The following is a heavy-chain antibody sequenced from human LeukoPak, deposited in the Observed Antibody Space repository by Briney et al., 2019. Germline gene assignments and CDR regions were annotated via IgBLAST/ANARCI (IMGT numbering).Heavy chain of an antibody. CDR1: GYTFTGYY. D-gene: IGHD1-7*01. Sequence: ASLKVSCKASGYTFTGYYMYWVRQAPGQGLEWMGWINPNSGGTNYAQKFQGRVTMTRDTSISTAYMELSRLRSDDTAVYYCARDRAWNYLSYYMDVWGKGTTVVVSS. CDR2: INPNSGGT. CDR3: ARDRAWNYLSYYMDV. J-gene: IGHJ6*03. V-gene: IGHV1-2*02.